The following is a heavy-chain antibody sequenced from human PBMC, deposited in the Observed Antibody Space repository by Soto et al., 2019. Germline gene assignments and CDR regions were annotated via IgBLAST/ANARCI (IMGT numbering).Heavy chain of an antibody. J-gene: IGHJ6*03. CDR1: GFTFSNFA. CDR3: AKDTLRSPYYIDV. Sequence: EVQVLESGGGSVQPGGSLRLYCAASGFTFSNFAMSWVRHAPGQGLEWVSEISGSTGTTYYADSVKGRFIISRDNSKNMVHLQMNSLRAEDTAVYYCAKDTLRSPYYIDVWGKGTTVTVSS. CDR2: ISGSTGTT. V-gene: IGHV3-23*01.